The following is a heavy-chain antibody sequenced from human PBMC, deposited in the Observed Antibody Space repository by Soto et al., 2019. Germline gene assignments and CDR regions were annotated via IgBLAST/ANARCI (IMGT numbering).Heavy chain of an antibody. CDR1: GYSFTSNW. V-gene: IGHV5-51*01. CDR2: IYPGDSDT. CDR3: ARGPYYDSSGYRL. Sequence: GESLKISFKGSGYSFTSNWIGWVRQMPGKGLEWMGIIYPGDSDTRYSPSFQGQVTISADKSISTAYLQWSSLKASDTAMYYCARGPYYDSSGYRLWGQGTLVTVSS. J-gene: IGHJ4*02. D-gene: IGHD3-22*01.